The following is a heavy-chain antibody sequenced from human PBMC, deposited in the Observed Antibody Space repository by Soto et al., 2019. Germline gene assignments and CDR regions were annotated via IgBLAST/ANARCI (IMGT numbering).Heavy chain of an antibody. CDR2: INPNSGGT. Sequence: ASVKVSCKASGYTFTGYYMHWVRQAPGQGLEWMGWINPNSGGTNYAQNFQGWVTMTRDTSISTAYMELSRLRSDDTAVYYCARDEGDNAFDIWGQGTMVTVSS. V-gene: IGHV1-2*04. CDR1: GYTFTGYY. D-gene: IGHD3-16*01. CDR3: ARDEGDNAFDI. J-gene: IGHJ3*02.